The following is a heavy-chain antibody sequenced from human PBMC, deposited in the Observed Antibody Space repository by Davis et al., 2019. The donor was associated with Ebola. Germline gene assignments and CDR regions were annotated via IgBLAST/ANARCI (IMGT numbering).Heavy chain of an antibody. J-gene: IGHJ2*01. CDR3: ARILLLYCSGGSCYSGWYFDL. Sequence: SETLSLTCTVSGGSISSSSYYWGWIRQPPGKGLEWIGSIYYSGSTYYNPSLKSRVTISVDTSKNQFSLKLSSVTAADTAVYYCARILLLYCSGGSCYSGWYFDLWGRGTLVTVSS. CDR2: IYYSGST. D-gene: IGHD2-15*01. V-gene: IGHV4-39*01. CDR1: GGSISSSSYY.